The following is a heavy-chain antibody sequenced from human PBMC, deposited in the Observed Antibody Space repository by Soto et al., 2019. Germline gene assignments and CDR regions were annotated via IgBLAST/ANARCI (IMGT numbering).Heavy chain of an antibody. CDR1: GFPFGIYT. Sequence: GGSLRLSCETSGFPFGIYTMNWVRQAPGKGLEWVSSISSSGTYIDYADSVEGRFAISRDDAKNSVFLEMTSLRVDDTAVYYCAREGNYHDFWGQGTLVTVSS. J-gene: IGHJ4*02. CDR2: ISSSGTYI. CDR3: AREGNYHDF. V-gene: IGHV3-21*01. D-gene: IGHD3-10*01.